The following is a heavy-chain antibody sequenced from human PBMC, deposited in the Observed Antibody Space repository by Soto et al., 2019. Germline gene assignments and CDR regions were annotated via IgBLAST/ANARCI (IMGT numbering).Heavy chain of an antibody. D-gene: IGHD5-12*01. CDR2: IDPSDSYT. Sequence: GESLKISCKGSGYSFTSYWISWVRQMPGKGLEWMGRIDPSDSYTNYSPSFQGHVTISADKSISTAFVQWSSLKASDTAMYYCVRRGSSGYDPLVFVAWGPGALVPVSS. V-gene: IGHV5-10-1*01. J-gene: IGHJ4*02. CDR3: VRRGSSGYDPLVFVA. CDR1: GYSFTSYW.